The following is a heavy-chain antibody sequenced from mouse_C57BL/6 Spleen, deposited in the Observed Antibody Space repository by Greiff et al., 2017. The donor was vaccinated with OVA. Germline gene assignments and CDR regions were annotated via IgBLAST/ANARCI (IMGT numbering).Heavy chain of an antibody. CDR2: ISSGSSTI. Sequence: EVMLVESGGGLVKPGGSLKLSCAASGFTFSDYGMHWVRQAPEKGLEWVAYISSGSSTIYYADTVKGRFTISRDNAKNTLFLQMTSLRSEDTAMYYCARNSNYREDYFDYWGQGTTLTVSS. V-gene: IGHV5-17*01. J-gene: IGHJ2*01. CDR1: GFTFSDYG. D-gene: IGHD2-5*01. CDR3: ARNSNYREDYFDY.